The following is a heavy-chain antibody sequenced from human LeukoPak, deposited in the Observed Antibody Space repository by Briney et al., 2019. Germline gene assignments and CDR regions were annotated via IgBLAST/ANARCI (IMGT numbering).Heavy chain of an antibody. V-gene: IGHV3-21*01. CDR1: EFTFSIYS. Sequence: GGSLRLSCSASEFTFSIYSMNWVRQSPGKGLEWVASISSSSSYIHYGDSVKGRSTISRDNAKQRLYLPMNSLRAEDTAVYYCARGLGAYCSGGSCTFDNWGQGTLVTVSS. CDR2: ISSSSSYI. J-gene: IGHJ4*02. CDR3: ARGLGAYCSGGSCTFDN. D-gene: IGHD2-15*01.